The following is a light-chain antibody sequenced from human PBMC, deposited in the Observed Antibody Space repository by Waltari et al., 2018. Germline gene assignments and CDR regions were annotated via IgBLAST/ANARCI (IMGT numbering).Light chain of an antibody. Sequence: QSVLTQPPSASGTPGQRVTISCSGSSSNIGGNPVNWYQQLPGTAPKLLIYNNDQRPSGVPDRFSGSKSGTSASLATSGLQSEDEADYYCAAWDDSRNGPVFGGGTKLPVL. CDR2: NND. V-gene: IGLV1-44*01. J-gene: IGLJ3*02. CDR3: AAWDDSRNGPV. CDR1: SSNIGGNP.